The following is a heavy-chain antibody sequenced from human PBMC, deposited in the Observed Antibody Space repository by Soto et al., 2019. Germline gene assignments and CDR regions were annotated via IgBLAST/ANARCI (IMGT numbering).Heavy chain of an antibody. J-gene: IGHJ6*02. CDR2: MSYDGSNN. CDR1: GFSFSTYG. V-gene: IGHV3-30*02. CDR3: ARDELEEVAGSGYYYYGMDV. D-gene: IGHD6-19*01. Sequence: GGSLRLSCVASGFSFSTYGMQWVRQAPGKGLEWVAFMSYDGSNNYYVDSVKGRFTISRDNSKNTLYLQMSRLRSDDTAVYYCARDELEEVAGSGYYYYGMDVWGQGTTVTVSS.